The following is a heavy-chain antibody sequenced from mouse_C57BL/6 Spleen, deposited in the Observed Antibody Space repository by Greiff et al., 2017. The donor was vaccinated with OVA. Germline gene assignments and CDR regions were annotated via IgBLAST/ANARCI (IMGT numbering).Heavy chain of an antibody. J-gene: IGHJ3*01. CDR3: ARAGTAQATFAY. V-gene: IGHV1-55*01. CDR2: IYPGSGST. Sequence: QVQLQQSGAELLKPGASVKMSCKASGYTFTSYWITWVKQRPGQGLEWIGDIYPGSGSTNYNEKFKSKATLTVDTSSSTAYMQLSSLTSEDSAVYYCARAGTAQATFAYWGQGTLVTVSA. CDR1: GYTFTSYW. D-gene: IGHD3-2*02.